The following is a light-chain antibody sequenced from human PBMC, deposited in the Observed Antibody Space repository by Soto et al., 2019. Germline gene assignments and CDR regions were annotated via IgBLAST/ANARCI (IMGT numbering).Light chain of an antibody. J-gene: IGLJ1*01. CDR3: GSYTTSSTVV. Sequence: QSVLTQPASVSGSPGQSITISCTGTSSDVGGYNYVSWYQQHPGKAPKLMIYEVSNRPSGVSYRVSGSKSGNTASLTISGLQAEDEADYYCGSYTTSSTVVFGTGTKVTVL. V-gene: IGLV2-14*01. CDR2: EVS. CDR1: SSDVGGYNY.